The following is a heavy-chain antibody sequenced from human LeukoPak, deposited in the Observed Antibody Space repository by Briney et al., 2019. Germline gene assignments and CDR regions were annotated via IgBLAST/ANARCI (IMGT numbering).Heavy chain of an antibody. Sequence: ASVKVSCKASGYTFTSYGISWVRQAPGQGLEWMGWISAYSGNTNYAQKLQGRVTMTTDTSTSTAYMELRSLRSDDTAVYYCARDSIRITMVRGVLRYYFDYWGQGTLVTVSS. CDR1: GYTFTSYG. CDR3: ARDSIRITMVRGVLRYYFDY. V-gene: IGHV1-18*01. D-gene: IGHD3-10*01. CDR2: ISAYSGNT. J-gene: IGHJ4*02.